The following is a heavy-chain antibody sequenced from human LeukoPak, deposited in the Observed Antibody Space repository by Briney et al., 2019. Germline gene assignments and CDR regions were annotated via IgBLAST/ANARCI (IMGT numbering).Heavy chain of an antibody. V-gene: IGHV1-18*01. D-gene: IGHD3-10*01. CDR1: GYTFTSYG. CDR3: AREPHYYGSGSHLVYFDY. CDR2: ISAYNGNT. Sequence: ASVKVSCKASGYTFTSYGISWVRQAPGQGLEWMGWISAYNGNTNYAQKLQGRVTMTTDTSTSTAYMELRSLRSDDTAVYYCAREPHYYGSGSHLVYFDYWGQGTLVTVSS. J-gene: IGHJ4*02.